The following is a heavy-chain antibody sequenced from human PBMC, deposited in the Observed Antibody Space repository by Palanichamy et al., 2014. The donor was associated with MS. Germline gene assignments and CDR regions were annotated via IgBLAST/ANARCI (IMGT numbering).Heavy chain of an antibody. CDR1: GFTFSSYG. V-gene: IGHV3-33*01. CDR3: ARLGTGWTIDY. D-gene: IGHD3/OR15-3a*01. CDR2: IWYDGSNK. Sequence: QVQLVESGGGVVQPGRSLRLSCAASGFTFSSYGMHWVRQAPGKGLEWVAVIWYDGSNKYYADSVKGRFTISRDNSKSTLNLQMNSLRAEDTAVYYCARLGTGWTIDYWSQGTLVTVSS. J-gene: IGHJ4*02.